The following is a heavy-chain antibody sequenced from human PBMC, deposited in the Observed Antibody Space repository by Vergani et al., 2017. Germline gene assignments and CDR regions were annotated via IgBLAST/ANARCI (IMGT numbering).Heavy chain of an antibody. Sequence: QVQLVESGGGVVQRGGSLRLSCATSGFTLSNYDMQWIRPWPGKGLEFVAFIQFDGSNQYYADSVKGQFTLSRDFSKNTLYLQMNSLRTDDTATYYCAKHFRGWGIDYWGQGTQVIVSS. CDR3: AKHFRGWGIDY. CDR1: GFTLSNYD. D-gene: IGHD3-16*01. CDR2: IQFDGSNQ. V-gene: IGHV3-30*02. J-gene: IGHJ4*02.